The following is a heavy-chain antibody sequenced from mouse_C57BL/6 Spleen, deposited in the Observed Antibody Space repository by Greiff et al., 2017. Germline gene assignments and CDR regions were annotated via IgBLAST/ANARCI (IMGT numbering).Heavy chain of an antibody. D-gene: IGHD1-1*01. CDR2: IDPEDGDT. Sequence: VQLQQSGAELVRPGASVKLSCTASGFNIPDYYMHWVKQRPEQGLEWIGRIDPEDGDTEYAPKFQGKATMTADTSSNPAYLQLSSLTSEDTAVYYCDTDYYGSSRRLDYWGQGTTLTVSS. V-gene: IGHV14-1*01. CDR1: GFNIPDYY. CDR3: DTDYYGSSRRLDY. J-gene: IGHJ2*01.